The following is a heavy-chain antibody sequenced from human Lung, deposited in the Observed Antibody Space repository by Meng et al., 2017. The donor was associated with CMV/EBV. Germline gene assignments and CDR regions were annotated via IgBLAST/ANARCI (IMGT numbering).Heavy chain of an antibody. Sequence: ASVXVSCKASGYTFTGYDINWVRQAPGQGLEWMGIINPSGGSTSYAQKFQGRVTMTRDTSTSTVYMELSSLRSEDTAVYYCATYGSGRIFDYWGQGTLVTFSS. CDR3: ATYGSGRIFDY. J-gene: IGHJ4*02. CDR2: INPSGGST. D-gene: IGHD3-10*01. CDR1: GYTFTGYD. V-gene: IGHV1-46*01.